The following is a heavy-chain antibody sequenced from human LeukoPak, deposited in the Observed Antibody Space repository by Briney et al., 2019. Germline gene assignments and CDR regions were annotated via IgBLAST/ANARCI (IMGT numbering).Heavy chain of an antibody. CDR1: GYTFPSYG. V-gene: IGHV1-2*02. J-gene: IGHJ1*01. CDR3: ATRYCSSTSCYAEYFQH. CDR2: IHSNSGGT. D-gene: IGHD2-2*01. Sequence: GASVKVSFKASGYTFPSYGISWVRQAPGQGLEWMGLIHSNSGGTNYAKKCHGSVTITRDTSISTAYKELSRLRSDDTAVYYCATRYCSSTSCYAEYFQHWGQGTLVTVSS.